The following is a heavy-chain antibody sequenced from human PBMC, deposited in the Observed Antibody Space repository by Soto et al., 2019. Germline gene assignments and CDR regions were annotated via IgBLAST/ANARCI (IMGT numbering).Heavy chain of an antibody. CDR2: ISGSGGST. CDR1: GFTFSSYA. Sequence: GEYLTISCAASGFTFSSYAMSWVRQAPGKGLELVSAISGSGGSTYYADSVKGRFTIPIDNSKNTLYLQMNSLRAEDRAVDDSATSWDSSGWYGYWGQGTLVTVPS. D-gene: IGHD6-19*01. V-gene: IGHV3-23*01. CDR3: ATSWDSSGWYGY. J-gene: IGHJ4*02.